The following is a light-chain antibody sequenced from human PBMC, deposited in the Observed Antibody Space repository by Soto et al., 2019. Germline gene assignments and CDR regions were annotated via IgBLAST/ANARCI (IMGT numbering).Light chain of an antibody. CDR3: QSYDSSLSGYV. Sequence: LAEPRSGVDAPGRSITIYYTGSSANIGAAYNVDWYQQLPGTAPKLLIYGNNNRPSGVPARFSGSKSGTSASLAIAGLQAEDEGDYYCQSYDSSLSGYVFGPGTKVTVL. CDR1: SANIGAAYN. V-gene: IGLV1-40*01. CDR2: GNN. J-gene: IGLJ1*01.